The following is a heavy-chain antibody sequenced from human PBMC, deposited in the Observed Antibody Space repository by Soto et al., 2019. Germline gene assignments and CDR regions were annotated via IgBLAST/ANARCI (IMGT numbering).Heavy chain of an antibody. D-gene: IGHD2-15*01. CDR1: GASISSDNR. J-gene: IGHJ6*02. CDR3: AKKVPAALRLYYFFGLDV. V-gene: IGHV4-4*02. Sequence: QVQLQESGPGLVKPSGTLSLTCAVSGASISSDNRWTWVRQPPGEGLAWIGEISQSGTTKYNPSLARRVTISVDKSKNQFSLRLTSMTAADTAVYYCAKKVPAALRLYYFFGLDVWGQGTTVTVSS. CDR2: ISQSGTT.